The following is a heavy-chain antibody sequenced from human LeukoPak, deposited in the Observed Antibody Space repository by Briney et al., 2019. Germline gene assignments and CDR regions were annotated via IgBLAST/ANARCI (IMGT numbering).Heavy chain of an antibody. CDR3: ARRRAPGGYWSVRGPQDNYGMDV. J-gene: IGHJ6*02. CDR2: INHSGST. V-gene: IGHV4-34*01. CDR1: GGSFSGYY. Sequence: KASETLSLTCAVYGGSFSGYYWSWIRQPPGKGLEWIGEINHSGSTNYNPSLKSRVTISIDTSKNQVSLKLGSVTAADTAVYYCARRRAPGGYWSVRGPQDNYGMDVWGQGATVTVS. D-gene: IGHD3-22*01.